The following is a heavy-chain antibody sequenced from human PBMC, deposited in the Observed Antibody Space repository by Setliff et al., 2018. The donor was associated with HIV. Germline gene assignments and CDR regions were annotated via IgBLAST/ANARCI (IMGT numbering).Heavy chain of an antibody. Sequence: SETLSLTCAVYGGFFSGYYWSWIRQPPGKGLKWIGEIIPSGSTNYNPSLKSRVTISVNTSKNQFSLKLTSVTAADTAVYYCARPLTASFNFWRDAFAIWGQGTMVTVSS. CDR3: ARPLTASFNFWRDAFAI. V-gene: IGHV4-34*12. CDR2: IIPSGST. D-gene: IGHD3-3*01. J-gene: IGHJ3*02. CDR1: GGFFSGYY.